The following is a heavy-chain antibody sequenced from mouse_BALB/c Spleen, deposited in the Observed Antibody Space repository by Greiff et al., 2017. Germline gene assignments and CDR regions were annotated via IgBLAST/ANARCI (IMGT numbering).Heavy chain of an antibody. V-gene: IGHV5-6-5*01. Sequence: EVQVVESGGGLVKPGGSLKLSCAASGFTFSSYAMSWVRQTPEKRLEWVASISSGGSTYYPDSVKGRFTISRDNARNILYLQMSSLRSEDTAMYYCARRGYGSRDYFDYWGQGTTLTVSS. D-gene: IGHD1-2*01. J-gene: IGHJ2*01. CDR1: GFTFSSYA. CDR3: ARRGYGSRDYFDY. CDR2: ISSGGST.